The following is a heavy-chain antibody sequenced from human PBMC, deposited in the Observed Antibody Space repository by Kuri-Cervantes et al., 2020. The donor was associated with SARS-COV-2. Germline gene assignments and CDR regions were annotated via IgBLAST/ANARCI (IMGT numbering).Heavy chain of an antibody. V-gene: IGHV1-69*05. D-gene: IGHD6-6*01. CDR3: ATYSSSSWHFDY. CDR2: IIPIFGTA. CDR1: GGAFSSYA. J-gene: IGHJ4*02. Sequence: SVKVSCKASGGAFSSYAISWVRQAPGQGLEWMGGIIPIFGTANYAQKFQGRVTITTDESTSTAYMELSSLRSEDTAVYYCATYSSSSWHFDYWGQGTLVAVSS.